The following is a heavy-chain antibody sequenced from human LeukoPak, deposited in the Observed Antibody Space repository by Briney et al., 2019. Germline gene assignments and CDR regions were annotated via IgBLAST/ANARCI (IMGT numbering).Heavy chain of an antibody. CDR1: GGSISSSSYY. CDR2: IYYSGST. CDR3: ARHLEYASGWFIHDY. V-gene: IGHV4-39*07. Sequence: SETLSLTCTVSGGSISSSSYYWGWIRQPPGKGLEWIGSIYYSGSTYYNPSLKSRVIISVDTSKNQFSLKLSSVTAADTAVYYCARHLEYASGWFIHDYWGQGTLVTVSS. J-gene: IGHJ4*02. D-gene: IGHD6-19*01.